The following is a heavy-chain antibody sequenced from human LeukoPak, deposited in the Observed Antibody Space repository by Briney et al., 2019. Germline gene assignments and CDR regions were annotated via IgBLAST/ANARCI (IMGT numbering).Heavy chain of an antibody. D-gene: IGHD2-2*02. J-gene: IGHJ6*02. V-gene: IGHV3-21*01. CDR2: ISSSSSCI. Sequence: GGSLRLSCAASGFTFSSYSMNWVRQAPGKGLEWVSSISSSSSCIHYADSVRGRFTISRDNAKNSLYLQMNSLRAEDTAVYYCATLGYCSSTSCYSPDGMDVWGQGTTVTVSS. CDR1: GFTFSSYS. CDR3: ATLGYCSSTSCYSPDGMDV.